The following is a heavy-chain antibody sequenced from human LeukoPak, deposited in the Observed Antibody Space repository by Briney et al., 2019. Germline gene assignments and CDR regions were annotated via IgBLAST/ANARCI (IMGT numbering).Heavy chain of an antibody. CDR2: IVPSGGSA. J-gene: IGHJ3*02. CDR1: GYTFTSYY. CDR3: ARTLYYYDSSAYYPGAFDI. V-gene: IGHV1-46*01. D-gene: IGHD3-22*01. Sequence: ASVKVSCKASGYTFTSYYMHWVRQAPGEGLEWMGIIVPSGGSASCAQKFQGRVTMTRDTSTSTVYMELSSLRSEDTAVYYCARTLYYYDSSAYYPGAFDIWGQGTMVTVSS.